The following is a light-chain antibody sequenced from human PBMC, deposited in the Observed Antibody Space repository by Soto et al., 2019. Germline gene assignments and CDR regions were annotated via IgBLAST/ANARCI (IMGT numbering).Light chain of an antibody. CDR1: SGHSSYA. CDR2: VNNDGSH. Sequence: QPVLTQSPSASASLGASVKLTCTLSSGHSSYAIAWHQQQPEKGPRYLMKVNNDGSHNKGDGIPDRFSGSSSGAERYLTISSLQSEDEADYYCQTWDTGVSVVFGGGTKLTVL. CDR3: QTWDTGVSVV. V-gene: IGLV4-69*01. J-gene: IGLJ2*01.